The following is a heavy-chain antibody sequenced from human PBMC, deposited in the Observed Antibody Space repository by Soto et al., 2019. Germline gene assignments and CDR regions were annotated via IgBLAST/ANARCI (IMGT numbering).Heavy chain of an antibody. Sequence: VNVSCKASGYSFSNYAMHWVRQAPGQRLEWMGWINAGNGNTKYPQKFQDRVTITRDTSASTAYMELSSLRSEDTAVYYCAKGGNIAVVVADYGMDVWGQGTTVTVSS. CDR2: INAGNGNT. V-gene: IGHV1-3*01. J-gene: IGHJ6*02. CDR1: GYSFSNYA. CDR3: AKGGNIAVVVADYGMDV. D-gene: IGHD2-15*01.